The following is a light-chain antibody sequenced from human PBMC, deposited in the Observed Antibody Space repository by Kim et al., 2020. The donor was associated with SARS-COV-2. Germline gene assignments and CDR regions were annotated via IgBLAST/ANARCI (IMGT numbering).Light chain of an antibody. CDR1: SSDVGAYNY. CDR3: CAYAGSETYV. V-gene: IGLV2-11*01. CDR2: DVR. Sequence: QSVAISCTGTSSDVGAYNYVSWYQQHPGKAPKLMIYDVRKRPSGVPDRFSGSKSGNTASLTISGLQAEDEADYYCCAYAGSETYVFGSGTKVTVL. J-gene: IGLJ1*01.